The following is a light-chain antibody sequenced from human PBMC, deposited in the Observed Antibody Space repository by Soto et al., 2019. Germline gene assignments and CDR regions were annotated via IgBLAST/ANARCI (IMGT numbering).Light chain of an antibody. CDR2: ESS. Sequence: DIQMTQSPSTLSASVGDRVTITCRASQSIGRWLAWYQQKPGKAPKLLIYESSILESGVPSRFSGNGAGGEFTLTVSSLQPDDFAGRCCQQYSDKARTFGQGTKV. CDR1: QSIGRW. V-gene: IGKV1-5*01. CDR3: QQYSDKART. J-gene: IGKJ1*01.